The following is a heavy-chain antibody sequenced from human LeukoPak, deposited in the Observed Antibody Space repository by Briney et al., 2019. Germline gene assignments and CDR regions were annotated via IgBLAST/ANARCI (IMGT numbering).Heavy chain of an antibody. CDR3: ARDDPIAGDNAFAI. CDR1: GGSISSYY. D-gene: IGHD7-27*01. V-gene: IGHV4-59*01. CDR2: IYYSGST. J-gene: IGHJ3*02. Sequence: SETLSLTCTVSGGSISSYYWSWIRQPPGKGLEWIGYIYYSGSTNYNPSLKSRVTISVDTSKNQFSLKLSSVTAADTAVYYCARDDPIAGDNAFAIGGQDSTLTVSS.